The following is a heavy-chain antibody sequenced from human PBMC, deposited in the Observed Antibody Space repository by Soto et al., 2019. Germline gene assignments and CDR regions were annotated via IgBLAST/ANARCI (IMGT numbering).Heavy chain of an antibody. CDR2: IYYSGST. D-gene: IGHD1-1*01. J-gene: IGHJ3*02. V-gene: IGHV4-31*03. CDR1: GGSISSGGYY. Sequence: SETLSLTCTVSGGSISSGGYYWSWIRQHPGKGLEWIGYIYYSGSTYYNPSLKSRVTISVDTSKNQFSLKLSSVTAADTAVYYCARDPGTGTPGENAFDIWGQGTMVTVSS. CDR3: ARDPGTGTPGENAFDI.